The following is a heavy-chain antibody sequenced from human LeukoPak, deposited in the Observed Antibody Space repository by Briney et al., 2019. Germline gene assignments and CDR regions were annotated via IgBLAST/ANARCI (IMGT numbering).Heavy chain of an antibody. CDR2: IGAFNGYT. Sequence: GASVTVSCKASGYTFTSYGFSWVRQAPGQGLEWLGWIGAFNGYTNYAQKVQGRVTLTTDTSTSTAYMELRSLRSDDTAVYYCARDQPSCSGPSCYTYYYYGMDVWGQGTTVTVSS. CDR1: GYTFTSYG. J-gene: IGHJ6*02. D-gene: IGHD2-2*02. V-gene: IGHV1-18*01. CDR3: ARDQPSCSGPSCYTYYYYGMDV.